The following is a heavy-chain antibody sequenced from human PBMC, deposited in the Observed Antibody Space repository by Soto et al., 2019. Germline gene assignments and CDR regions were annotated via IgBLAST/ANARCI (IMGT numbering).Heavy chain of an antibody. CDR1: EFTFSSYA. V-gene: IGHV3-30*04. CDR3: ERPIPRWGYHYGLDV. Sequence: PGGSLRLSCAASEFTFSSYAMHWVRQAPGRGLEWVALISFDGKNEYYADSVKGRFTIARDNSRNMVYLEMNGLRPDDTATYFCERPIPRWGYHYGLDVWGRGTTVTVSS. D-gene: IGHD1-26*01. CDR2: ISFDGKNE. J-gene: IGHJ6*02.